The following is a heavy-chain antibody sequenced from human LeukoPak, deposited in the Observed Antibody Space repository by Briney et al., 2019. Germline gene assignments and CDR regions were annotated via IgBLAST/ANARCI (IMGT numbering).Heavy chain of an antibody. CDR1: GFTFSSYG. CDR3: AKDSARMGGDGSVYS. Sequence: GGSLRLSCAASGFTFSSYGMHWVRQAPGKGLEWVAFIRYDGSNKYYADSVKGRFTISRDNSKNTLCLQMNSLRAEDTAVYYCAKDSARMGGDGSVYSWGQGTLVTVSS. D-gene: IGHD1-26*01. V-gene: IGHV3-30*02. J-gene: IGHJ4*02. CDR2: IRYDGSNK.